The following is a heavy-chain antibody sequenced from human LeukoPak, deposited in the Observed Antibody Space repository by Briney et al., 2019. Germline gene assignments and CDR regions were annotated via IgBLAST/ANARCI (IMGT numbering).Heavy chain of an antibody. J-gene: IGHJ5*02. CDR3: ARERPVNWFDP. CDR1: GGSISSYY. V-gene: IGHV4-30-4*08. Sequence: PSETLSLTCTVSGGSISSYYWTWLRQPPGKGLEWIGYIFHSGSTYYNPSLKSRITISVDTSKNQFSLKLNSVIAADTAVYYCARERPVNWFDPWGQGTLVTVSS. CDR2: IFHSGST.